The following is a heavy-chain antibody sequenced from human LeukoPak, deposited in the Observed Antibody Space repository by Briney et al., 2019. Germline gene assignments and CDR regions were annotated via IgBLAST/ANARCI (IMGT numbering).Heavy chain of an antibody. D-gene: IGHD3-10*01. CDR1: GFTFSSYW. V-gene: IGHV3-7*03. CDR2: IKQDGSEK. Sequence: GGSLRLSCAASGFTFSSYWMSWVRQAPGKGLEWVANIKQDGSEKYYVDSVKGRFTISRDNAKNSLYLQMNSLRAEDTAVYYCARVGMSITMVRGVLDPWGQGTLVTVSS. J-gene: IGHJ5*02. CDR3: ARVGMSITMVRGVLDP.